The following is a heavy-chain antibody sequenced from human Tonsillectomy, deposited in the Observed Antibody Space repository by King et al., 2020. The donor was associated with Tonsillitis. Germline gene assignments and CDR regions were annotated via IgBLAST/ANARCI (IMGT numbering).Heavy chain of an antibody. CDR3: ARGRGYSYGRRSPNWFDP. V-gene: IGHV4-34*01. CDR1: GGSFSGYY. CDR2: INHSGST. Sequence: VQLQQWGAGLLKPSETLSLTCAVYGGSFSGYYWSWIRQPPGKGLEWIGEINHSGSTNYNPSLKSRVTISVDTSKNQFSLKLSSVTAADTAVYYCARGRGYSYGRRSPNWFDPWGQGTLVTVSS. D-gene: IGHD5-18*01. J-gene: IGHJ5*02.